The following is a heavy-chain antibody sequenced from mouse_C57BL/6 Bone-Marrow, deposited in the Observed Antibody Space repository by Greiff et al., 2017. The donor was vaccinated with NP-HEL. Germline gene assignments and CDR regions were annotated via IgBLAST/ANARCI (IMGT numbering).Heavy chain of an antibody. Sequence: QVQLQQPGAELVKPGASVKLSCKASGYTFTSYWMHWVKQRPGRGLEWIGRIDPNSGGTKYNEQFKSKATLTVDKPSSTAYMQLSSLTTEDSGVYDSARGGTGRYWYFDVWGTGTTVTVSS. CDR1: GYTFTSYW. CDR2: IDPNSGGT. J-gene: IGHJ1*03. D-gene: IGHD4-1*01. CDR3: ARGGTGRYWYFDV. V-gene: IGHV1-72*01.